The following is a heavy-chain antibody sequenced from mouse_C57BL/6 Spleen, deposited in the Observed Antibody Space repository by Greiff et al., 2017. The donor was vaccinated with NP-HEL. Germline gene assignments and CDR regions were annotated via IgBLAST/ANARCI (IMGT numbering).Heavy chain of an antibody. CDR3: ARGGLRSRGWYFDV. CDR1: GYTFTSYW. Sequence: QVQLQQPGAELVKPGASVKMSCKASGYTFTSYWITWVKQRPGQGLEWIGDIYPGSGSTNYNEKFKSKATLTVDTSYSTAYMQLRSLTSEDSAVYYCARGGLRSRGWYFDVWGTGTTVTVSS. V-gene: IGHV1-55*01. J-gene: IGHJ1*03. D-gene: IGHD1-1*01. CDR2: IYPGSGST.